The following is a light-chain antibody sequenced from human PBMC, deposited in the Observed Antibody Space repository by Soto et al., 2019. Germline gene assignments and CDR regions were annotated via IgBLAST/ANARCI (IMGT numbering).Light chain of an antibody. CDR2: AAS. CDR1: QDIDGW. V-gene: IGKV1D-16*01. J-gene: IGKJ4*01. CDR3: QQYHRYPPT. Sequence: DIQMTQSPSSLSASVGDRVTITCRASQDIDGWLAWYQQKPEKAPKSLIYAASNLQSGVPSRFSGSGSGTEFTLTISSLQPEDFATYYCQQYHRYPPTFGGGTKVEIK.